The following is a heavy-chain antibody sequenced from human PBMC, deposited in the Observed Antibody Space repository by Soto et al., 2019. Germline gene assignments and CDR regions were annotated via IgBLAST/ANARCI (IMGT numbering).Heavy chain of an antibody. CDR3: ARDSGDGFNLVDY. V-gene: IGHV4-31*03. CDR2: MYKSGNT. Sequence: QVQLQESGPGLVKPSQTLSLTCTVSGGSITSGGYYWSWIRQHPGKGLEWTVYMYKSGNTYYNPFLKSRVAIPIDTSKNQFSLKLSSVTAADTAVYYCARDSGDGFNLVDYWGQGTLVTVSS. J-gene: IGHJ4*02. CDR1: GGSITSGGYY. D-gene: IGHD1-26*01.